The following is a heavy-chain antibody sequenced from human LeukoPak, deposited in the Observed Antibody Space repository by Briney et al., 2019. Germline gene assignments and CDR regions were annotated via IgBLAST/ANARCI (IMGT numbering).Heavy chain of an antibody. V-gene: IGHV4-38-2*02. J-gene: IGHJ4*02. CDR3: ARESEVMITFGGVIVDY. Sequence: SETLSLTCTVSGYSISSGYYWGWIRQPPGKGLEWIGSIYHSGSTYYNPSLKSRVIISVDTSKNQFSLKLSSVTAADTAVYYCARESEVMITFGGVIVDYWGQGTLVTVSS. D-gene: IGHD3-16*02. CDR2: IYHSGST. CDR1: GYSISSGYY.